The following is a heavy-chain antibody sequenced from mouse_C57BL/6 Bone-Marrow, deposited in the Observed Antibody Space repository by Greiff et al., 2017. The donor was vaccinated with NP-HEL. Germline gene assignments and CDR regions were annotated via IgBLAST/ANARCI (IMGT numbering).Heavy chain of an antibody. Sequence: DVMLVESGGGLVQPGGSLSLSCAASGFTFTDYYMSWVRQPPGKALEWLGFIRNKANGYTTEYSASVKGRFTISRANSQSILYLQMKALRAEDSATYYCASLYYCNYERAMDYWGQGTSVTVSS. J-gene: IGHJ4*01. CDR1: GFTFTDYY. CDR3: ASLYYCNYERAMDY. D-gene: IGHD2-1*01. CDR2: IRNKANGYTT. V-gene: IGHV7-3*01.